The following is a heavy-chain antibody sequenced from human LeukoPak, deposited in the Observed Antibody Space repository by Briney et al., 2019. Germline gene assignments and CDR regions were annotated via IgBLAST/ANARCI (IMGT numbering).Heavy chain of an antibody. D-gene: IGHD2-15*01. J-gene: IGHJ4*02. CDR1: GFTFSSYW. CDR3: AKGSVGYCSGGSCYQDFDY. Sequence: GGSLRLSCAASGFTFSSYWMSWVRQAPGKGLEWVANIKQDGSEKYYVDSVKGRFTISRDNAKNSLYLQMNSLRAEDTAVYYCAKGSVGYCSGGSCYQDFDYWGQGTLVTVSS. V-gene: IGHV3-7*03. CDR2: IKQDGSEK.